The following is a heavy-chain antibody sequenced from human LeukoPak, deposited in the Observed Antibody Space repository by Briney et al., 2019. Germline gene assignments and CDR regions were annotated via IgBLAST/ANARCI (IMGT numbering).Heavy chain of an antibody. D-gene: IGHD2-2*01. CDR2: ISAYNGNT. CDR3: ARGGRGYCSSTSCYEGRNWFDP. V-gene: IGHV1-18*01. Sequence: ASVKVSCKASGYTFTSYGISWVRQAPGQGLEWMGWISAYNGNTNYAQKLQGRVTMTTDTSTSTAYMELRSLRSDDTAVYYCARGGRGYCSSTSCYEGRNWFDPWGRGTLVTVSS. CDR1: GYTFTSYG. J-gene: IGHJ5*02.